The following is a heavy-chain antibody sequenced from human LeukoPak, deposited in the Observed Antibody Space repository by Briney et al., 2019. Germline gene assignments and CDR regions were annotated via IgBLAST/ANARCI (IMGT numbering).Heavy chain of an antibody. CDR3: ARDYYDSSGCDY. Sequence: PGGSLRLSCAASGFTFSSYAMHWVRQAPGKGLEWVAVISYDGSKKYYADSVKGRFTIPRDNSKNTLYLQMNSLRAEDTAVYYCARDYYDSSGCDYWGQGTTVTVSS. J-gene: IGHJ6*02. CDR1: GFTFSSYA. V-gene: IGHV3-30-3*01. D-gene: IGHD3-22*01. CDR2: ISYDGSKK.